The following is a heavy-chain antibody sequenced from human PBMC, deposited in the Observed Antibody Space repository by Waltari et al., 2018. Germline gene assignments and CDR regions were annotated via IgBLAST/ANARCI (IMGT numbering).Heavy chain of an antibody. CDR1: GSPFKEIS. J-gene: IGHJ5*02. Sequence: QVQLIQSGAEVKKPGSSVKVSCTVSGSPFKEISMHWVRQPPGKGLEWMGSFYVEDVEPTYKEKFQGRITMTADTSENTVYMEVTGLRSDDTAVYCTREASSRVCTGGRCYTVGRRFDIWGQGT. D-gene: IGHD2-15*01. V-gene: IGHV1-24*01. CDR2: FYVEDVEP. CDR3: TREASSRVCTGGRCYTVGRRFDI.